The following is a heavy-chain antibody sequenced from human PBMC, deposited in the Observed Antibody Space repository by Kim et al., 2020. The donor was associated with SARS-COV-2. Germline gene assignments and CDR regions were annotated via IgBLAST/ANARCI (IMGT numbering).Heavy chain of an antibody. CDR2: TNRDGREK. CDR3: ANTNRDV. Sequence: GRSLRLSCAASGVTFSNYWMGWVRHVPGKGLEWVANTNRDGREKYYVDSVKGRFTISRDNAKKSLYLQMTSLSTEDTAVYFCANTNRDVWGLGSSVTVS. J-gene: IGHJ6*02. D-gene: IGHD3-3*01. V-gene: IGHV3-7*01. CDR1: GVTFSNYW.